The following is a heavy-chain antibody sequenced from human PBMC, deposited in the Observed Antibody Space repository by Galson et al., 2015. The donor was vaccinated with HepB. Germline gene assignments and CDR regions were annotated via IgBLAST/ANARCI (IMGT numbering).Heavy chain of an antibody. CDR2: ISYDGSNK. Sequence: SLRLSCAASGFTFSSYGMHWVRQAPGKGLEWVAVISYDGSNKYYADSVKGRFTISRDNSKNTLYLQMNSLRAEDTAVYYCARADPGYYYYYGMDVWGQGTTVTVSS. D-gene: IGHD3-10*01. CDR3: ARADPGYYYYYGMDV. J-gene: IGHJ6*02. CDR1: GFTFSSYG. V-gene: IGHV3-30*03.